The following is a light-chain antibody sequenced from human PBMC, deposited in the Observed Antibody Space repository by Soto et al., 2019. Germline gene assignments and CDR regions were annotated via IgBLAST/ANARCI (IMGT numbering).Light chain of an antibody. CDR3: QQFNICPIT. Sequence: AIQVTQSPSSLSASVGDRVTITCRASQDIRGALAWYQQKPGKAPKLLIYDVSTVQSGVPSRFSGRGSGTEFTLTITSLQPEDFATYYCQQFNICPITFGQGTRLDI. J-gene: IGKJ5*01. V-gene: IGKV1-13*02. CDR2: DVS. CDR1: QDIRGA.